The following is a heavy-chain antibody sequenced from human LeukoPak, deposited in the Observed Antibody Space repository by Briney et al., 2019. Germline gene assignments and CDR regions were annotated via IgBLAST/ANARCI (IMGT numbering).Heavy chain of an antibody. J-gene: IGHJ6*03. CDR3: ARCYDSSGYYCYMDV. V-gene: IGHV1-2*02. CDR1: GYTFTGYY. Sequence: ASVKVSCKASGYTFTGYYMHWVRQAPGQGLEWMGWINPNSGGTNYAQKFQGGVTMTRDTSISTAYMELSRLRSDDTAVYYCARCYDSSGYYCYMDVWGKGTTVTISS. CDR2: INPNSGGT. D-gene: IGHD3-22*01.